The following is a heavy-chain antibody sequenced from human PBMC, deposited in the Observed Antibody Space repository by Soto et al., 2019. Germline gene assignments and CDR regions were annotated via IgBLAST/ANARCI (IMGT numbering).Heavy chain of an antibody. CDR1: GFTFSSYA. J-gene: IGHJ4*02. D-gene: IGHD3-9*01. V-gene: IGHV3-30-3*01. CDR3: ARDFHRTFYDILTGYYVGY. Sequence: RLSCAASGFTFSSYAMHWVRQAPGKGLEWVAVISYDGSNKYYADSVKGRFTISRDNSKNTLYLQMNSLRAEDTAVYYCARDFHRTFYDILTGYYVGYWGQGTLVTVSS. CDR2: ISYDGSNK.